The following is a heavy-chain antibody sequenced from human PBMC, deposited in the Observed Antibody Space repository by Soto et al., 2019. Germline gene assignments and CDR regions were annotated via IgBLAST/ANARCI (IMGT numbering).Heavy chain of an antibody. V-gene: IGHV4-59*01. CDR1: GGSINDYC. CDR2: IYYSVST. CDR3: ARRWGTSFDF. D-gene: IGHD7-27*01. Sequence: SETLSLTCTVSGGSINDYCCSWIRQLPGKGLEWIGYIYYSVSTNYNPSLKSRVTISVDTSKNQFSLKLSSVTAADTAVYYCARRWGTSFDFWGQGTLVTVSS. J-gene: IGHJ4*02.